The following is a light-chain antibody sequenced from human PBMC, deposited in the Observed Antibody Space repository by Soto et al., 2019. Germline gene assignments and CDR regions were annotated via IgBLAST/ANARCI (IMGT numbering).Light chain of an antibody. J-gene: IGKJ1*01. V-gene: IGKV3-20*01. CDR3: QQYDNSPTWT. CDR1: QSVSSSS. Sequence: EIVLTQSPGTLSLSPGERATLSCRASQSVSSSSLAWYQQKPGQAPRLLIYGASSRATGIPDRFSGSGSGTDFTLTISRLEPEDFEVYYCQQYDNSPTWTFGQGTKVEIK. CDR2: GAS.